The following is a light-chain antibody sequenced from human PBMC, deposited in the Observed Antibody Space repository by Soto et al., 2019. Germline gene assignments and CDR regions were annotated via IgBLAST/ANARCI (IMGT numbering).Light chain of an antibody. V-gene: IGKV3-15*01. Sequence: DMVMTQSPATLSVSPGERATLSCRASQSLSSNLAWYQQKPGQSPRLLIYDASTRATGVPARLSGSGSGTEFTLTISSLQSEDFAVYYCQQYNDWPPGLFTFGPGTKVDI. CDR1: QSLSSN. CDR3: QQYNDWPPGLFT. CDR2: DAS. J-gene: IGKJ3*01.